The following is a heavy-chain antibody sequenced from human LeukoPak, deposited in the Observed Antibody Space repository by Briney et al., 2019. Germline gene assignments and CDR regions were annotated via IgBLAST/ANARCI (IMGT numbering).Heavy chain of an antibody. CDR3: ARGLRDFWSGYYY. CDR2: IKQDGSEK. J-gene: IGHJ4*02. V-gene: IGHV3-7*01. Sequence: GGSLRLSCAASGFTFSSYWMSWVRQAPGKGLEWVANIKQDGSEKYYVDSVKGRFTISRDNAKNSLYLQMNSLRAEDTAVYYCARGLRDFWSGYYYWGQGTLVTVSS. CDR1: GFTFSSYW. D-gene: IGHD3-3*01.